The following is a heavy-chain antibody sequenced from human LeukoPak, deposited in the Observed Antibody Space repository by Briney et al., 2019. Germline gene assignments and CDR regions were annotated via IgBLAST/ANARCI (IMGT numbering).Heavy chain of an antibody. CDR1: GGSMSSGGYY. V-gene: IGHV4-31*03. Sequence: PSETLSLTCTVSGGSMSSGGYYWSWTRQHPGKGLEWIGYIYYSGSTNYNPSLKSRLTISVDTSKNQFSLKLSSVTAADTAVYYCARDSDSSGYYFGYWGQGTLVTVSS. CDR3: ARDSDSSGYYFGY. D-gene: IGHD3-22*01. CDR2: IYYSGST. J-gene: IGHJ4*02.